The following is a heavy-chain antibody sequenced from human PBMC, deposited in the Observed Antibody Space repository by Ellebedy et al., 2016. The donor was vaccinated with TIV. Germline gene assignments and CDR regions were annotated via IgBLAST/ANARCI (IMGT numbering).Heavy chain of an antibody. J-gene: IGHJ4*02. CDR2: IYHSGST. CDR3: ASSYYYDSSGYQPLDY. Sequence: MPSETLSLTCAVSGGSISSGGYSWSWIRQPPGNGLEWIGYIYHSGSTYYNPSLKSRVTISVDRSKNQFSLKLSSVTAADTAVYYCASSYYYDSSGYQPLDYWGQGTLVTVSS. V-gene: IGHV4-30-2*01. D-gene: IGHD3-22*01. CDR1: GGSISSGGYS.